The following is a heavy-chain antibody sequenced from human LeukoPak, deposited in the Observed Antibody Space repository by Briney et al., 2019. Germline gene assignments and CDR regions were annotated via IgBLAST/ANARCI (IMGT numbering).Heavy chain of an antibody. CDR3: ATAGYHYGSGSSPVPYYFDY. CDR1: GGSFSGYY. D-gene: IGHD3-10*01. Sequence: SETLSLTCAVYGGSFSGYYWSWIRQPPGKGLEWIGEINHSGSTNYNPSLKSRVTISVDTSKNQFSLKLSSVTAADTAVYYCATAGYHYGSGSSPVPYYFDYWGQGTLVTVSS. V-gene: IGHV4-34*01. CDR2: INHSGST. J-gene: IGHJ4*02.